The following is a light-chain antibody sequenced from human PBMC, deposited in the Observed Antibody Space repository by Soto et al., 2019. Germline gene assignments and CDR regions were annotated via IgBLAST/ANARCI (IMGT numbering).Light chain of an antibody. CDR3: CSYAGSSSHVV. V-gene: IGLV2-23*01. Sequence: QSALTQPASGSGSPGQSITISCTGNSSDVGSYNLVSWYQQHPGKAPKLMIYEGSKRPSGVSNRFSGSKSGNTASLTISGLQAEDEADYYCCSYAGSSSHVVFGGGTKLTVL. CDR1: SSDVGSYNL. CDR2: EGS. J-gene: IGLJ2*01.